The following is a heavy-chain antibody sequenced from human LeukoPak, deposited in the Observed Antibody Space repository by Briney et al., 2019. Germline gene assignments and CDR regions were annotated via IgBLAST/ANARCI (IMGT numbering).Heavy chain of an antibody. CDR2: ITWDSGIT. CDR1: GFTFDDHD. J-gene: IGHJ4*02. V-gene: IGHV3-9*01. Sequence: GGSLRLSCAASGFTFDDHDMHWVRQAPGKGLEWVSGITWDSGITGYADSVKGRFIISRDNAKNSLYLQMNSLRAEDTAVYYCARELVPDYWGQGTLVTVSS. D-gene: IGHD3-9*01. CDR3: ARELVPDY.